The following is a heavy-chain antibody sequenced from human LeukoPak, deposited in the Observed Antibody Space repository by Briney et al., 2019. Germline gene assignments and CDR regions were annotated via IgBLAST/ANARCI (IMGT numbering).Heavy chain of an antibody. CDR2: ISYDGSNK. J-gene: IGHJ4*02. Sequence: GGSLRLSCAASGFTFDDYAMHWVRQAPGKGLEWVAVISYDGSNKYYADSVKGRFTISRDNSKNTLYLQMNSPRAEDTAVYYCARVPFEDGYNFIFDYWGQGTLVTVSS. CDR3: ARVPFEDGYNFIFDY. CDR1: GFTFDDYA. V-gene: IGHV3-30*04. D-gene: IGHD5-24*01.